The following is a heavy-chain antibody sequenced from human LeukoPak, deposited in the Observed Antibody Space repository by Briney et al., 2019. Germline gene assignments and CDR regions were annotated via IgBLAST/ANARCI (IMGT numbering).Heavy chain of an antibody. V-gene: IGHV3-73*01. Sequence: GGSLRLSCAASGFTFSGSAMHWVRQASGKGLEWVGRIRSKANSYATVYAASVEGRFTISRDDSKSTAYLQMNSLKIEDTALYHCTRLGGGSPDLIIVPGANKLKWYDPWGQGTLVTVSS. CDR3: TRLGGGSPDLIIVPGANKLKWYDP. J-gene: IGHJ5*02. CDR2: IRSKANSYAT. CDR1: GFTFSGSA. D-gene: IGHD2-2*01.